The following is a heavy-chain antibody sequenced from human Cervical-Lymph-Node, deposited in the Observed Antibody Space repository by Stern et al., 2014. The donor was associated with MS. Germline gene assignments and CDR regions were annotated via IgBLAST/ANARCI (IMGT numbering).Heavy chain of an antibody. Sequence: QVQLQESGPGLVKPSGTLSLTCAVSGGSISSSNWWSWVRQPPGKGLGWVGEIYHSGSTNYTPSLKSRVTISVDKSKNQFSLKLSSGTAADTAVYYCARVIDGYNPYYFDYWGQGTLVTVSS. V-gene: IGHV4-4*02. CDR2: IYHSGST. J-gene: IGHJ4*02. CDR3: ARVIDGYNPYYFDY. CDR1: GGSISSSNW. D-gene: IGHD5-24*01.